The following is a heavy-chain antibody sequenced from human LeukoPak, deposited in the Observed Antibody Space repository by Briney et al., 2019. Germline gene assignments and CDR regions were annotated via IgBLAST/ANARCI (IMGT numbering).Heavy chain of an antibody. D-gene: IGHD2-21*02. Sequence: SETLSLTCSVSGGSIIGHWWSWIRQPPGKGLEWIGDVFYSGSNNYNPSLKSRLTISLDTSKNQFSLNLRSVTATDTAMYYRAKRNSGDASIDFLGQGTLVTASS. V-gene: IGHV4-59*08. J-gene: IGHJ4*02. CDR2: VFYSGSN. CDR1: GGSIIGHW. CDR3: AKRNSGDASIDF.